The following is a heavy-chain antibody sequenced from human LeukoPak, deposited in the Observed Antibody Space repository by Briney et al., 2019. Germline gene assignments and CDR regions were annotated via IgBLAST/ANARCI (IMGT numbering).Heavy chain of an antibody. CDR3: TRVVTMVRGVINNDAFDI. J-gene: IGHJ3*02. CDR1: GFTFGDYA. D-gene: IGHD3-10*01. V-gene: IGHV3-49*04. Sequence: GGSLRLSCTASGFTFGDYAMSWVRHAPGKGLEWVGFIRSKAYGGTTEYAASMKGRFTISRDDSKSIAYLQMNSLKTEDTAVYYCTRVVTMVRGVINNDAFDIWGQGTMVTVSS. CDR2: IRSKAYGGTT.